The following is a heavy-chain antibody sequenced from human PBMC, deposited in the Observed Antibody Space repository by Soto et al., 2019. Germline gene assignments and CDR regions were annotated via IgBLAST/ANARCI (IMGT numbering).Heavy chain of an antibody. V-gene: IGHV1-18*04. Sequence: QVQLVQSGAEVKKPGASVKVSCKASGYTFTSYGISWVRQAPGQGLEWMGWISAYNGNTNYAQKLQGRVTMTTDTSTSTAYMGLRGLRSDDTAVYYCASGGGAVAGTRWYYYYGMDVWGQGTTVTVSS. CDR1: GYTFTSYG. J-gene: IGHJ6*02. CDR2: ISAYNGNT. CDR3: ASGGGAVAGTRWYYYYGMDV. D-gene: IGHD6-19*01.